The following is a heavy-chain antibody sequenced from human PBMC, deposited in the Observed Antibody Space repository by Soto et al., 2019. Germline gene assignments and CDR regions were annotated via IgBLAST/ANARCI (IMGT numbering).Heavy chain of an antibody. CDR3: VRELAGGYFDS. CDR1: GYTFTTYY. J-gene: IGHJ4*02. V-gene: IGHV1-46*01. CDR2: LFPSGGST. Sequence: QVQLVQSGAEVQKPGASVKLSCKASGYTFTTYYIHWVRQAPGQGLEWMGILFPSGGSTNYAQKFRGIVTLTRDTSASTGYMELSSLTSEDTAVYYCVRELAGGYFDSWGQGTLVTVSS.